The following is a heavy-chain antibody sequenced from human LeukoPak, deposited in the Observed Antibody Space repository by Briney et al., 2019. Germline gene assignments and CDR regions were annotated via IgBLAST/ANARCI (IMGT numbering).Heavy chain of an antibody. CDR1: GFTFSSYT. CDR3: ARDRGAYCGGDCYLGFDY. J-gene: IGHJ4*01. V-gene: IGHV3-21*01. Sequence: GTSLRLSCAASGFTFSSYTMNWVRQAPGKGLEWVSSIAGSSGYISYADSVKGRFTISRDNAKKSLYLQMTSLTAEDTAVYYCARDRGAYCGGDCYLGFDYWGRGTLVTVSS. CDR2: IAGSSGYI. D-gene: IGHD2-21*02.